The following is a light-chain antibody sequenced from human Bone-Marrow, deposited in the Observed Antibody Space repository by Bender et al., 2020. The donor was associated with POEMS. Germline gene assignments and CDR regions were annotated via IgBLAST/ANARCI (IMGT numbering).Light chain of an antibody. CDR1: SSNIGSGYD. V-gene: IGLV1-40*01. CDR3: ATRDDSLNAWL. Sequence: QSVVTQPPSLSEAPRQRVTISCTGTSSNIGSGYDVHWYQQLPGSAPTLLIFGDTHWPSGVPDRFSGSKSGTSASVAISGLQSEDEAEYYCATRDDSLNAWLFGGGTKVTVL. CDR2: GDT. J-gene: IGLJ3*02.